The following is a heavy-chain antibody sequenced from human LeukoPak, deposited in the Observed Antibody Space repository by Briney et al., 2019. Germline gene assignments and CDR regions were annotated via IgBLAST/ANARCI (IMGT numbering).Heavy chain of an antibody. Sequence: GGSLRLSCAASGFTFSSYEMNWVRQAPGKGLEWVSYISSSGSTIYYADSVKGRFTISRDNSKNTLYLQMNSLRAEDTAVYYCVTYYYGSGSYSLDYWGQGTLVTVSS. J-gene: IGHJ4*02. D-gene: IGHD3-10*01. V-gene: IGHV3-48*03. CDR3: VTYYYGSGSYSLDY. CDR1: GFTFSSYE. CDR2: ISSSGSTI.